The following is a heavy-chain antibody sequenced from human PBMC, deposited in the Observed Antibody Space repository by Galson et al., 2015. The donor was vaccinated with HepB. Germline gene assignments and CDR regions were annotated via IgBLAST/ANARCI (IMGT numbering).Heavy chain of an antibody. CDR1: GYSFTSYW. CDR3: ARLMWIVVVPAAIDY. J-gene: IGHJ4*02. CDR2: IYPGDSDT. V-gene: IGHV5-51*01. Sequence: QSGAEVKKPGESLKISCKGSGYSFTSYWIGWVRQMPGKGLEWMGIIYPGDSDTRYSPSFQGQVTISADKSISTAYLQWGSLKASDTAMYYCARLMWIVVVPAAIDYWGQGTLVTVSP. D-gene: IGHD2-2*01.